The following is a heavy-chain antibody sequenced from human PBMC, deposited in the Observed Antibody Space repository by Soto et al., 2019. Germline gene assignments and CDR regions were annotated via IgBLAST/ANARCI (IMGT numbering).Heavy chain of an antibody. CDR1: GFTFSSYG. CDR2: ISYDGSNK. J-gene: IGHJ6*02. CDR3: AKDYGEPVRQNYCYYYGMDV. V-gene: IGHV3-30*18. D-gene: IGHD4-17*01. Sequence: PGGSLRLSCAASGFTFSSYGMHWVRQAPGKGLEWVAVISYDGSNKYYADSVKGRFTISRDNSKNTLYLQMNSLRAEDTAVYYCAKDYGEPVRQNYCYYYGMDVWGQGTTVTVSS.